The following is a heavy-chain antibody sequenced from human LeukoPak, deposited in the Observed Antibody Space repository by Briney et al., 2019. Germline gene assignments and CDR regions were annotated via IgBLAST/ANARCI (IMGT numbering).Heavy chain of an antibody. D-gene: IGHD3-3*01. J-gene: IGHJ4*02. CDR2: IKQDGSEK. V-gene: IGHV3-7*03. CDR1: GFTFSSYW. CDR3: AKGLHDYDFWSGYYPYFDY. Sequence: PGGSLRLSCAASGFTFSSYWMSWVRQAPGKGLEWVANIKQDGSEKYYVDSVKGRFTISRDNAKNSLYLQMNSLRAEDTAVYYCAKGLHDYDFWSGYYPYFDYWGQGTLVTVSS.